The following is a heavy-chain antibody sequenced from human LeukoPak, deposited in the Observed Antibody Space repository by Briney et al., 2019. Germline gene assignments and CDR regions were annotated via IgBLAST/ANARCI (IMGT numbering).Heavy chain of an antibody. CDR1: GGSFNGYY. V-gene: IGHV4-34*01. Sequence: SETLSLTCAVYGGSFNGYYWNWIRQPPGKGLEWIGEIYRSGSTNYNPSLKSRVTISVDTSKNQFSQKLSSVTAADTAVYYCARVGCNGGPCNYQFDFDYWGQGILVTVSS. CDR2: IYRSGST. CDR3: ARVGCNGGPCNYQFDFDY. J-gene: IGHJ4*02. D-gene: IGHD2-15*01.